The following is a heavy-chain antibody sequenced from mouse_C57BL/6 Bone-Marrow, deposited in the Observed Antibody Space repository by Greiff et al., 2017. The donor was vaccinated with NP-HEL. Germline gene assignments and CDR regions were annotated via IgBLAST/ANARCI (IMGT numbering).Heavy chain of an antibody. Sequence: QVHVKQPGAELVRPGTSVKLSCKASGYTFTSYWMHWVKQRPGQGLEWIGVIDPSDSYTNYNQKFKGKATLTVDTSSSTAYMQLSSLTSEDSAVYYCARGGYSNYVFAYWGQGTLVTVSA. J-gene: IGHJ3*01. V-gene: IGHV1-59*01. D-gene: IGHD2-5*01. CDR2: IDPSDSYT. CDR1: GYTFTSYW. CDR3: ARGGYSNYVFAY.